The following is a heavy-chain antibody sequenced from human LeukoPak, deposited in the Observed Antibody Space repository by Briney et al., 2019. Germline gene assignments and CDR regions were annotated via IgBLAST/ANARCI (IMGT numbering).Heavy chain of an antibody. CDR3: ARAAVEMATTDFDY. J-gene: IGHJ4*02. CDR1: GFTFSDYY. V-gene: IGHV3-11*01. D-gene: IGHD5-24*01. CDR2: ISSSGSTI. Sequence: GGSLRLSCAASGFTFSDYYMSWIRQAPGKGLEWVSYISSSGSTIYYADSVKGRFTISRDNAKNSLYLQMNSLRAEDTAVYYCARAAVEMATTDFDYWGLGTLVTVSS.